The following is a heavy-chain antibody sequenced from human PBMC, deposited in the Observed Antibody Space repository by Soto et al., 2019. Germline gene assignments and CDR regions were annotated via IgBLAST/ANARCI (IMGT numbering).Heavy chain of an antibody. CDR2: ISSSSSYI. Sequence: GGSLRLSCAASGFTFSSYSMNWVRQAPGKGLEWVSSISSSSSYIYYADSVKGRFTISRDNAKNSLYLQMNSLRAEDTAVYYCARVIVPPGKLKVAVLGGMDVWGQGTTVTVSS. CDR1: GFTFSSYS. J-gene: IGHJ6*02. V-gene: IGHV3-21*01. D-gene: IGHD2-8*01. CDR3: ARVIVPPGKLKVAVLGGMDV.